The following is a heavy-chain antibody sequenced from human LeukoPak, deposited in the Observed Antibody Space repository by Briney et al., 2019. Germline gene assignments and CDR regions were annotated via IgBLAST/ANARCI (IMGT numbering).Heavy chain of an antibody. CDR2: ISGSGGST. CDR3: ARDSPNEGILWWSIDH. J-gene: IGHJ4*02. CDR1: GFTFSSYA. V-gene: IGHV3-23*01. D-gene: IGHD2-21*01. Sequence: GGSLRLSCAASGFTFSSYAMSWVRQAPGKGLEWVSAISGSGGSTYYADSVKGRFTISRDNAKNSLYLQMNSLRAEDTAVYYCARDSPNEGILWWSIDHWGQGTLVTVSS.